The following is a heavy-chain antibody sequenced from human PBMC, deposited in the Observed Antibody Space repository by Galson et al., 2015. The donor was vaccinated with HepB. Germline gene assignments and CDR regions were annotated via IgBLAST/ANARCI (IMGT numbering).Heavy chain of an antibody. J-gene: IGHJ6*02. Sequence: SVKVSCKAVGYTFTDYDINWVRQAAGQGPEWMGWMNPYSGNTGYAQKFQGRVTMTRDTSMSTAYMELSSLRSEDTAVYSCARGWGDYGDYVSYGMDVWGQGATVTVTS. CDR2: MNPYSGNT. D-gene: IGHD4-17*01. CDR3: ARGWGDYGDYVSYGMDV. V-gene: IGHV1-8*01. CDR1: GYTFTDYD.